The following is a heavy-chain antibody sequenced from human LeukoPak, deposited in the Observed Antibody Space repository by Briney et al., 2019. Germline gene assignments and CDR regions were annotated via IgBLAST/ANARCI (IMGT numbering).Heavy chain of an antibody. CDR1: GGTFRNYG. J-gene: IGHJ6*03. V-gene: IGHV1-69*13. Sequence: ASVKVSCKTSGGTFRNYGFTWVRQAPGQGLEWMGGIIPIFGTGKYAQKFQGRVTVIADEFTSTAYMELSSLRSEDTAVYYCASRDCSGGSCFSRDYYYYYMDVWGKGTTVTVSS. D-gene: IGHD2-15*01. CDR2: IIPIFGTG. CDR3: ASRDCSGGSCFSRDYYYYYMDV.